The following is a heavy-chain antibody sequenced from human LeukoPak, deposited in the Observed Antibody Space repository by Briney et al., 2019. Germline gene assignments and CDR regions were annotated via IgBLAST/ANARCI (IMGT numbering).Heavy chain of an antibody. CDR3: ATQPRRERWLQSYFDY. CDR1: GYRFTSYW. D-gene: IGHD5-24*01. CDR2: IYPGDSDT. J-gene: IGHJ4*02. Sequence: GESLKISCKGSGYRFTSYWIGWVRQMPGKGLEWMGIIYPGDSDTRYSPSFQGQVTISADKSITTAYLQWSSLKASDTAMYYCATQPRRERWLQSYFDYWGQGTLVTVSS. V-gene: IGHV5-51*01.